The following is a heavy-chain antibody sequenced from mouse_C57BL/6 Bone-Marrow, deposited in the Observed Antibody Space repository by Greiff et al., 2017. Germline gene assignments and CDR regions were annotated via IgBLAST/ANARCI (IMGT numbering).Heavy chain of an antibody. CDR3: ATPDGYYFAWLAY. Sequence: QVQLQQPGAELVKPGASVKLSCKASGYTFTSYWMHWVKQRPGQGLEWIGMIHPNSGSTKYNEKFKSKATLTVDKSSSTAYMQLSSLTSEDAAVYYCATPDGYYFAWLAYWGQGTLVTVSA. J-gene: IGHJ3*01. CDR2: IHPNSGST. D-gene: IGHD2-3*01. V-gene: IGHV1-64*01. CDR1: GYTFTSYW.